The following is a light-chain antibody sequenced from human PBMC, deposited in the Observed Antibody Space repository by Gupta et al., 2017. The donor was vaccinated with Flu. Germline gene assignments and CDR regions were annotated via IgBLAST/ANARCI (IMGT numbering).Light chain of an antibody. J-gene: IGKJ1*01. CDR2: GAS. CDR3: QQYASSPWT. V-gene: IGKV3-20*01. Sequence: GTLSLSPGERATLSCRASQSVSSNYLAWYQQKSGQAPRLLIYGASSRATGIPDRFSGSGSGTDFTLTISRLEPEDFAVYYCQQYASSPWTFGQGTKVEIK. CDR1: QSVSSNY.